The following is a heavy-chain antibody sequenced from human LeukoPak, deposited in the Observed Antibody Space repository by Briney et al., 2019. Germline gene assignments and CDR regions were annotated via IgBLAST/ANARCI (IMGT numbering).Heavy chain of an antibody. CDR2: IYYSGST. CDR1: GGSISSSSYY. CDR3: ARHKPDIVVVPAARNYYYYGMDV. D-gene: IGHD2-2*01. J-gene: IGHJ6*02. V-gene: IGHV4-39*01. Sequence: KTSETLSLTCTVSGGSISSSSYYWGWIRQPPGKGLEWIGSIYYSGSTYYNPSLKSRVTISVDTSKNQFSLKLSSVTAADTAVYYCARHKPDIVVVPAARNYYYYGMDVWGQGTTVTVSS.